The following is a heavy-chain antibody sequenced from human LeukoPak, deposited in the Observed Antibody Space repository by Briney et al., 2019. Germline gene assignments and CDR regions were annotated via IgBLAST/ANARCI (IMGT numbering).Heavy chain of an antibody. CDR1: GFTFSSYW. V-gene: IGHV3-74*01. Sequence: PGGSLRLSCAASGFTFSSYWMHWVRQAPGKGLVWVSRINSDGSSTSYADSVKGRFTISRDNAKNTLYLQMNSLRAEDTAVYYCARLGTSMVQGAIITSYYYYMDVWGKGTTVTVSS. J-gene: IGHJ6*03. D-gene: IGHD3-10*01. CDR3: ARLGTSMVQGAIITSYYYYMDV. CDR2: INSDGSST.